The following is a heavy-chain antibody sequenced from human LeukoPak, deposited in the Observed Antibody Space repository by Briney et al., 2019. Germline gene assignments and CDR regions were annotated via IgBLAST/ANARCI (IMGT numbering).Heavy chain of an antibody. CDR2: IKPDESEK. J-gene: IGHJ5*02. D-gene: IGHD2-15*01. V-gene: IGHV3-7*01. CDR1: GFTFRTYW. CDR3: ARDLGYCSGGSCYRTHNWFDP. Sequence: GGSLRLSCAVSGFTFRTYWMTWVRRAPGKGLEWVANIKPDESEKYYVDSVKGRSTISRDNAKNSLYLQMNSLRAEDTAVYYCARDLGYCSGGSCYRTHNWFDPWGQGTLVTVSS.